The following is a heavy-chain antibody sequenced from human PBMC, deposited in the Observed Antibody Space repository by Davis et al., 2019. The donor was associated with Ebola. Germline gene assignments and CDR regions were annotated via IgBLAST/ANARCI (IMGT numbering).Heavy chain of an antibody. V-gene: IGHV1-2*04. CDR3: ARSPNYDFWSGYSLDAFDI. CDR2: INPNSGGT. D-gene: IGHD3-3*01. CDR1: GYTFTGYY. Sequence: ASVKVSCKASGYTFTGYYMHWVRQAPGQGLEWMGWINPNSGGTNYAQKFQGWVTMTRDTSISTAYMELSRLRSDDTAVYYCARSPNYDFWSGYSLDAFDIWGQGTVVTVSS. J-gene: IGHJ3*02.